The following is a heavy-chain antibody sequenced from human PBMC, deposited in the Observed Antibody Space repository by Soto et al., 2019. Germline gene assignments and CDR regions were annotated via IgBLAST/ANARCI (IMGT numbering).Heavy chain of an antibody. D-gene: IGHD6-13*01. V-gene: IGHV3-15*01. J-gene: IGHJ4*02. Sequence: GGSLRLSCAASGFTFSNAWMSWVRQAPGKGLEWVGRIKSKTDGGTTDYAAPVKGRFTISRDDSKNTLYLQMNSLKTEATAVYYCRAGIAAAGVFDYWGQGTLVTVSS. CDR2: IKSKTDGGTT. CDR3: RAGIAAAGVFDY. CDR1: GFTFSNAW.